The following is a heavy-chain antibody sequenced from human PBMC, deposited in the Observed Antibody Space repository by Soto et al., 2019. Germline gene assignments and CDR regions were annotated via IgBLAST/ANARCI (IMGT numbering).Heavy chain of an antibody. CDR3: ARRTKPMAVPGTIPYFDY. D-gene: IGHD6-19*01. Sequence: PSETLSLTCTVSGDSMSSYYWSWIRQPPGKGLEWIGYIYYSGSTTYNPSLRSRVTLTRDTSISTAYMDLSRLSSDDTAVYYCARRTKPMAVPGTIPYFDYWGQGTQVTVSS. CDR1: GDSMSSYY. CDR2: IYYSGST. J-gene: IGHJ4*02. V-gene: IGHV4-59*01.